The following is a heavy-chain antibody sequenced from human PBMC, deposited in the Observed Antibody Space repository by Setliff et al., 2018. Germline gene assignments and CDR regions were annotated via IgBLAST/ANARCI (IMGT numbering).Heavy chain of an antibody. Sequence: SETLSLTCVVYGDSFSDYYWSWIRQPPGKGLEWIEEINHRGSTNYSPSLRSRVTMSVDTSKNQFSLKLNSVTAADTAVYYCARGRMRGSCSGPSCTYDPFDIWGQGTPVTVSS. J-gene: IGHJ3*02. CDR1: GDSFSDYY. V-gene: IGHV4-34*01. CDR2: INHRGST. D-gene: IGHD2-2*01. CDR3: ARGRMRGSCSGPSCTYDPFDI.